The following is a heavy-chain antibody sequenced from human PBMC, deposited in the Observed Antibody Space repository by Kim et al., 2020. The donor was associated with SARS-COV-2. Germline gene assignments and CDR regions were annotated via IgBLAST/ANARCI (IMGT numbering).Heavy chain of an antibody. V-gene: IGHV3-53*01. J-gene: IGHJ6*02. Sequence: GGSLRLSCAASGFTVSSNYMSWVRQAPGKGLEWVSVIYSGGSTYYADSVKGRFTTSRDNSKNTMYIQMNSLRVEDTTVYYCARDAAHQGYGSSTSCPGGIDVWGQGTTVTVSS. CDR3: ARDAAHQGYGSSTSCPGGIDV. CDR2: IYSGGST. CDR1: GFTVSSNY. D-gene: IGHD2-2*01.